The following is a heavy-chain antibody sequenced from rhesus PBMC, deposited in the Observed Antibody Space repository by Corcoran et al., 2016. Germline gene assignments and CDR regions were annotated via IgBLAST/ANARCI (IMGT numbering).Heavy chain of an antibody. Sequence: QLQLQESGPGLVKPSATLSLTCTVSGGSISSTTYSWRWIRQPPGKGLEWIGTIYYSGSSYYNPSLKSRVIISIDTSPDQFSISLSSVTAAATAVSYCARHDRMEHQFDFWGQGTLVTVSS. CDR1: GGSISSTTYS. J-gene: IGHJ4*01. CDR3: ARHDRMEHQFDF. D-gene: IGHD3-28*01. CDR2: IYYSGSS. V-gene: IGHV4-122*02.